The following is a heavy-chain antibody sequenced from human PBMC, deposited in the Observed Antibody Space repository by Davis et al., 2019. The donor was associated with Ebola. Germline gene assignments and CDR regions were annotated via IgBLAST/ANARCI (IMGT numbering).Heavy chain of an antibody. J-gene: IGHJ3*02. V-gene: IGHV3-11*04. CDR3: ARDDMGTVVQRVDAFDI. CDR2: ISSSGSTI. CDR1: RFTFSDYY. Sequence: GESLKISCAASRFTFSDYYMSWIRQAPGKGLEWVSYISSSGSTIYYADSVKGRFTISRDNAKNSLYLQMNSLRDEDTAVYYCARDDMGTVVQRVDAFDIWGQGTMVTVSS. D-gene: IGHD4-23*01.